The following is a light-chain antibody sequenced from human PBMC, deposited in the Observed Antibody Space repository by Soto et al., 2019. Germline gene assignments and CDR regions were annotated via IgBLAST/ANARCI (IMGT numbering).Light chain of an antibody. CDR1: QSISSSY. CDR3: QQYGTSSGT. CDR2: GAS. Sequence: EIVLTQSPGTLSLSPGERATLSCRASQSISSSYLAWYKQKPGHAPRLLIYGASSRATGIPDRFSGGGSGTDFTLTISRLEPEDFAVYYCQQYGTSSGTFGQGTKVEIK. V-gene: IGKV3-20*01. J-gene: IGKJ1*01.